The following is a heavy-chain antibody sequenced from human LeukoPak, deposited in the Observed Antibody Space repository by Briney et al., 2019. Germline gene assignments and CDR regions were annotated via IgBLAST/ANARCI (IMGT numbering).Heavy chain of an antibody. J-gene: IGHJ5*02. Sequence: GGSLRLSCAASGFTFSTYSLNWVRQAPGKGLEWVSSISSSSSYIYYADSVKGRLTISRDNAKNSLYLQMNSLRAEDTAVYYCARGLTIFGVVSGFDPWGQGTLVTVSS. CDR1: GFTFSTYS. D-gene: IGHD3-3*01. CDR2: ISSSSSYI. V-gene: IGHV3-21*01. CDR3: ARGLTIFGVVSGFDP.